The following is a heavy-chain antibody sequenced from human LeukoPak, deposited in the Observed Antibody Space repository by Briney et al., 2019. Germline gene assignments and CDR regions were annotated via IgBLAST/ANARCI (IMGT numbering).Heavy chain of an antibody. D-gene: IGHD5-12*01. CDR2: ISGSAGFT. Sequence: GGSLRLSCVASGFTLRTYAMSWVRQAPGKGLEWVSAISGSAGFTYCADAVRGRFTVSRDISTNTVFLRMDSLRAGDTAVYYCAKEYSGYDFDCWGQGTLVTVSS. CDR3: AKEYSGYDFDC. V-gene: IGHV3-23*01. CDR1: GFTLRTYA. J-gene: IGHJ4*01.